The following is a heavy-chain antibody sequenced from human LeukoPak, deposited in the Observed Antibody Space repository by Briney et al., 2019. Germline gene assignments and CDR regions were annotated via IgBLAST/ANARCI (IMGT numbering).Heavy chain of an antibody. D-gene: IGHD2-2*01. Sequence: ASVKVSCKASGYTFTSYGISWVRQAPGQGLEWMGWISAYNGNTNYAQKLQGRVTMTTDTSTSTAYMELRSLRSDDTAVYYCARTVVVPAVYYYYYMDVWGKGTTVTISS. CDR1: GYTFTSYG. CDR2: ISAYNGNT. V-gene: IGHV1-18*01. J-gene: IGHJ6*03. CDR3: ARTVVVPAVYYYYYMDV.